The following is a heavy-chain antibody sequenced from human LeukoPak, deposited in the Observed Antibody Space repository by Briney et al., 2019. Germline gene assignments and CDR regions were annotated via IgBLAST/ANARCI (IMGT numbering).Heavy chain of an antibody. J-gene: IGHJ4*02. Sequence: GGSHRLSCADSGFSFSDAWMSWVRQIPGKGLEWVGRIESKTDGGTTDYAAPVKGRFTISRDDSTNTLYLQMNSLRAEDTAVYYCARDGAYYYDSSGYYFGYWGQGTLVTVSS. CDR2: IESKTDGGTT. D-gene: IGHD3-22*01. CDR3: ARDGAYYYDSSGYYFGY. CDR1: GFSFSDAW. V-gene: IGHV3-15*04.